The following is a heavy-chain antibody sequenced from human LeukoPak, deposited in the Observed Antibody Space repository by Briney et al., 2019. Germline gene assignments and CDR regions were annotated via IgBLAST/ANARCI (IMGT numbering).Heavy chain of an antibody. CDR1: GSTVSSNY. CDR3: ARGDSYDTTIDY. V-gene: IGHV3-53*05. D-gene: IGHD5-12*01. CDR2: IYSGGST. Sequence: PGGSLRLSCAASGSTVSSNYMSWVRQAPGKGLEWVSVIYSGGSTYYADSVKGRFTISRDNSKSTPYLQMNSLRAEDTAVYYCARGDSYDTTIDYWGQGTLVTVSS. J-gene: IGHJ4*02.